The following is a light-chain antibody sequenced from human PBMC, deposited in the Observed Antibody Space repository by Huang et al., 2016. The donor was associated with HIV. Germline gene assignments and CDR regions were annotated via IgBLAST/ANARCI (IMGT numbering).Light chain of an antibody. CDR3: QQYNNLRYT. CDR2: GAS. V-gene: IGKV3-20*01. J-gene: IGKJ2*01. CDR1: QSVSSSY. Sequence: EIVLTQSPGTLSLSPGERATLSCRASQSVSSSYLAWYQQKPGQAPRLLIYGASSRATGIPDRFSGSGSGTDFTLTISRLEPEDFAVYYCQQYNNLRYTFGQGTKLEIK.